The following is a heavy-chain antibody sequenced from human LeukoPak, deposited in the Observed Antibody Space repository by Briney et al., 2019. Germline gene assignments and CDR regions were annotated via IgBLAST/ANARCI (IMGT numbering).Heavy chain of an antibody. J-gene: IGHJ4*02. CDR1: GFTFSNYW. CDR2: ISSDGSST. D-gene: IGHD6-19*01. Sequence: PGGSLRLCCAASGFTFSNYWIHWVRQAPGKGLVWVSRISSDGSSTSYADSVKGRFTISRDNAKNTLYLQMNSLRAEDTAVYYCARFTVAGYYFDYWVQGTLVTVSS. CDR3: ARFTVAGYYFDY. V-gene: IGHV3-74*01.